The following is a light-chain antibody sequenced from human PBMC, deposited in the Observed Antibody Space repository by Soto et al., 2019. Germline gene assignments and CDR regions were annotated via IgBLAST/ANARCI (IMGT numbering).Light chain of an antibody. V-gene: IGKV1-5*01. Sequence: DIQMTQSPSTLSASVGDRVTTTCRASQSISSWLAWYQQKPGKAPKLLIYDASSLESGVPSRFSGSGSGTEFTLTISSLQPDDFATYYCQQYNRYPWTFGQATKVDIK. J-gene: IGKJ1*01. CDR3: QQYNRYPWT. CDR1: QSISSW. CDR2: DAS.